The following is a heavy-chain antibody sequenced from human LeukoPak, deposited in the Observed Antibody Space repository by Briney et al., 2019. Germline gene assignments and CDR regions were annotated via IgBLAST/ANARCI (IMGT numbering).Heavy chain of an antibody. CDR3: ARVGYSGYDFGFFGFDY. CDR2: INPNSGGT. V-gene: IGHV1-2*02. D-gene: IGHD5-12*01. J-gene: IGHJ4*02. CDR1: GYTFTGYY. Sequence: ASVKVSCKASGYTFTGYYMHWVRQAPGQGLEWMGWINPNSGGTNYAQKFQGRVTMTRDTSISTAYMELSSLRSEDTAVYYCARVGYSGYDFGFFGFDYWGQGTLVTVSS.